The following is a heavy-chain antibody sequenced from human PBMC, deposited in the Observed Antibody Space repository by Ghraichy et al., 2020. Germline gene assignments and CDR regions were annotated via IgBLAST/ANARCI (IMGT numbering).Heavy chain of an antibody. J-gene: IGHJ5*02. V-gene: IGHV4-34*01. CDR2: FNHSGST. CDR3: ARGQRRDYVWGSYRYWWFDP. Sequence: SETLSLTCAVYGGSFTGYYWSWISQLPGKGLEWFGEFNHSGSTNDNPSLKSRVTISVDTSKNQFSLKLSSVTAADTAVYYCARGQRRDYVWGSYRYWWFDPWGQGTLVTVSS. D-gene: IGHD3-16*02. CDR1: GGSFTGYY.